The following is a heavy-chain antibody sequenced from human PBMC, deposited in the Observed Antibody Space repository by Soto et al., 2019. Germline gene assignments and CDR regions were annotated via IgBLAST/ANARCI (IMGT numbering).Heavy chain of an antibody. J-gene: IGHJ4*02. D-gene: IGHD6-19*01. V-gene: IGHV3-23*01. CDR3: AKIPGYSSGWHIDY. CDR2: ISGSGGST. Sequence: PGGSLRLSCAASGFTFSSYAMSWVRQAPGKGLEWVSAISGSGGSTYYADSVKGRFTISRDNSKNTLYLQMNSLRAEDTAVYYCAKIPGYSSGWHIDYWGQGTLVTVSS. CDR1: GFTFSSYA.